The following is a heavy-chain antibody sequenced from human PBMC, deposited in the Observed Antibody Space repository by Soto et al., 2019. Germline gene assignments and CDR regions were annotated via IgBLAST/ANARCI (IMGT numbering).Heavy chain of an antibody. D-gene: IGHD1-26*01. CDR2: INTYSDQT. CDR1: GYTFTDYG. V-gene: IGHV1-18*01. J-gene: IGHJ4*02. CDR3: ARDQYAVGGDF. Sequence: ASVKVSCKASGYTFTDYGVSWVRQAPGQGLEWMGWINTYSDQTNYAQKVQGRVFMTTDTSTATAYMELRSLNSDDTAVYYCARDQYAVGGDFWGRGTRNTVSS.